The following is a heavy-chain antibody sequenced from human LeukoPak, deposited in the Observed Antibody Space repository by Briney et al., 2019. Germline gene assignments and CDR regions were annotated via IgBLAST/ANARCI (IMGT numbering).Heavy chain of an antibody. D-gene: IGHD1/OR15-1a*01. CDR1: GFTFTTFG. CDR3: AKINNNDDY. J-gene: IGHJ4*02. Sequence: GGSLRLSCAASGFTFTTFGIHWVRQAPGKGLEWVAAISPHGDIEYYTDSVKGRFTISRDNSKNMIYLQMNSLRGEASAVYYCAKINNNDDYWGQGNLVTVSS. CDR2: ISPHGDIE. V-gene: IGHV3-30*18.